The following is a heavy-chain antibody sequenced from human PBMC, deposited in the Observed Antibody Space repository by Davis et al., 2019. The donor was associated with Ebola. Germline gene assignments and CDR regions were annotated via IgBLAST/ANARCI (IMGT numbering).Heavy chain of an antibody. CDR3: AKDTRNQRWLQLLDYYYGMDV. J-gene: IGHJ6*02. Sequence: GESLKISCAASGLTFSDYYMYWVRQASGKGLEWVGRIRSKANSYATAYAASVKGRFTISRDNSKNTLYLQMNSLRAEDTAVYYCAKDTRNQRWLQLLDYYYGMDVWGQGTTVTVSS. CDR1: GLTFSDYY. D-gene: IGHD5-24*01. CDR2: IRSKANSYAT. V-gene: IGHV3-73*01.